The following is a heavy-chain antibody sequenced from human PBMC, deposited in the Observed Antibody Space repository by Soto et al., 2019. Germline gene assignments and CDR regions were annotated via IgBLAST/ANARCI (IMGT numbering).Heavy chain of an antibody. V-gene: IGHV1-69*13. Sequence: GASVKVSCKASGGTFSSYAISWVRQAPGQGLEWMGGIIPIFGTANYAQKFQGRVTIIADESTSTAYMELSSLRSEDTAVYYCARFVEGYFQHWGQGTLVTVSS. CDR3: ARFVEGYFQH. CDR1: GGTFSSYA. CDR2: IIPIFGTA. D-gene: IGHD3-10*01. J-gene: IGHJ1*01.